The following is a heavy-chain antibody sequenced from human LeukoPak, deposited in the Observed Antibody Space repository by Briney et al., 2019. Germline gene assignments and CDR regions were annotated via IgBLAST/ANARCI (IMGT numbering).Heavy chain of an antibody. J-gene: IGHJ4*02. CDR1: GFTFSSYS. CDR3: ARGLCFGGRGARTTDFDY. Sequence: GGSLRLSCAASGFTFSSYSMNWVRQAPGKGLEWVSSISCSSNYIYYADSMKGRFTISRDNAKNSLYLQMNSLRAEDTAVYYCARGLCFGGRGARTTDFDYWGQGTLVTVSS. CDR2: ISCSSNYI. V-gene: IGHV3-21*01. D-gene: IGHD3-10*01.